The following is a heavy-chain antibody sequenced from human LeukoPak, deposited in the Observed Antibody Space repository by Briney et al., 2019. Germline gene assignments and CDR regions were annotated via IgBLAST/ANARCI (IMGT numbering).Heavy chain of an antibody. Sequence: SETLSLTCTVSGGSISSSSYYWGWVRQPPGKGLEWIGSIYYSGSTNYNPSLKSRVTISVDTSKNQFSLKLSSVTAADTAVYYCARDPLSIEYSSLVRAFDIWGQGTMVTVSS. V-gene: IGHV4-39*07. CDR1: GGSISSSSYY. J-gene: IGHJ3*02. CDR2: IYYSGST. D-gene: IGHD6-6*01. CDR3: ARDPLSIEYSSLVRAFDI.